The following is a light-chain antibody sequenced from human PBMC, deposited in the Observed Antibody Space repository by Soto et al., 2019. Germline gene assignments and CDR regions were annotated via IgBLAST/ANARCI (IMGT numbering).Light chain of an antibody. CDR3: QQYDNLPIT. Sequence: DIQMTQSPSSLSASVGDRVTITCQASQDISNYLTWYQQKPGKAPKLLIYDASNLETGVPSRFSGSGSGTDFTFTISSLQAEDIATYYCQQYDNLPITFGQGTRLEIK. J-gene: IGKJ5*01. CDR2: DAS. V-gene: IGKV1-33*01. CDR1: QDISNY.